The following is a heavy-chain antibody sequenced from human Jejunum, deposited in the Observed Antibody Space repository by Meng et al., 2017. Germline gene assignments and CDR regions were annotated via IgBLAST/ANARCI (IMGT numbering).Heavy chain of an antibody. CDR1: GFSLNTYGVY. V-gene: IGHV2-5*02. D-gene: IGHD5-12*01. Sequence: QIPLKESDPTLLKPPQTLTLSCTFSGFSLNTYGVYLGWIRQPPGKALEWLALIYWDDDKRYSPSLKSRLTITEDTSKSQVVLTVTNMDPEDTATYYCVHSQRHSGFDACFDYWGQGSLVTVSS. CDR2: IYWDDDK. CDR3: VHSQRHSGFDACFDY. J-gene: IGHJ4*02.